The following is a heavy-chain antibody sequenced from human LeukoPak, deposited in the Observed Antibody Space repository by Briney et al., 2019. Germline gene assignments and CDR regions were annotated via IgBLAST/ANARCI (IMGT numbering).Heavy chain of an antibody. CDR3: PRQSYASGWNPFDY. V-gene: IGHV3-23*01. CDR2: ISGGGITT. CDR1: GFTFSNYA. J-gene: IGHJ4*02. D-gene: IGHD6-19*01. Sequence: GGSLRLSCAASGFTFSNYAMSWVRQAPGKGLGWVSTISGGGITTYYAGSAKGRFTISRDNSKNTMFLQMNSLRADDTAVYYCPRQSYASGWNPFDYWGQGILVTVSS.